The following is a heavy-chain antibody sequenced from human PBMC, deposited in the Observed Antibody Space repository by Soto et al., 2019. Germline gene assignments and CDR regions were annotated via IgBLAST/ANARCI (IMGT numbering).Heavy chain of an antibody. Sequence: GVSLRLSCAASGFTFSSYAMHWVRQAPGKGLEWVAVISYDGSNKYYADSVKGRFTISRDNSKNTLYLQMNSLRAEDTAVYYCARDNSGSLTGSYSSSWYGEDYWGQGTLVTVSS. J-gene: IGHJ4*02. CDR2: ISYDGSNK. CDR3: ARDNSGSLTGSYSSSWYGEDY. D-gene: IGHD6-13*01. V-gene: IGHV3-30-3*01. CDR1: GFTFSSYA.